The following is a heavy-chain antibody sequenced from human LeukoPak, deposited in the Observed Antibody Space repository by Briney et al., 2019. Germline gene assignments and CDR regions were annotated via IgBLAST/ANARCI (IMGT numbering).Heavy chain of an antibody. D-gene: IGHD2-15*01. J-gene: IGHJ5*02. Sequence: GGSVKVSFKASGYTFTGYYMHWVRQAPGQGLEWMGWINPNSGGTNYAQKFQGRVTMTRDTSISTAYMELSRLRSDDTAVYYCARDRKDSSGNWFDPWGQGTLVTVSS. CDR1: GYTFTGYY. CDR3: ARDRKDSSGNWFDP. CDR2: INPNSGGT. V-gene: IGHV1-2*02.